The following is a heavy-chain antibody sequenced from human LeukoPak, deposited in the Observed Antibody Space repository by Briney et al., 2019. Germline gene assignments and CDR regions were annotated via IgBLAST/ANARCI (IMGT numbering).Heavy chain of an antibody. CDR3: ARVEVPRDINDWYFDL. CDR2: LYHSGTT. D-gene: IGHD2-15*01. J-gene: IGHJ2*01. V-gene: IGHV4-38-2*02. Sequence: SETLSLTCTVSGYSIAHGFFWAWIRQPPGGGLEWIGSLYHSGTTYYNTSLKSRISTSVDTSKNQFSLKLRLVTAADTAVYYCARVEVPRDINDWYFDLWGRGTLVTISS. CDR1: GYSIAHGFF.